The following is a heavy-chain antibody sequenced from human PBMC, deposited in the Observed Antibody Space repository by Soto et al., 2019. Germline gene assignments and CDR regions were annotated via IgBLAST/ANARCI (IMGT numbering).Heavy chain of an antibody. D-gene: IGHD3-3*01. CDR1: GFSLTTSGAG. J-gene: IGHJ4*02. CDR3: AHRVLRTVFGLVTTTAIYFDF. V-gene: IGHV2-5*02. CDR2: IYWDDDK. Sequence: QITLNESGPTQVKPRQTLTLTCTFSGFSLTTSGAGVGWIRQSPGKAPEWLALIYWDDDKRYSPSLKSRLTITKDTSKYQFVLTMADLDPADTATYYCAHRVLRTVFGLVTTTAIYFDFWGQGTPVAVSS.